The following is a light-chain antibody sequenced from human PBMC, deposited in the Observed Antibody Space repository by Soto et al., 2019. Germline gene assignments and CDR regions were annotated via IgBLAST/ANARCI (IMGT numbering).Light chain of an antibody. CDR1: QTISIY. CDR3: QESDSFPYT. Sequence: DIGMTQSPSSLSASVGDRVTITCRASQTISIYLNWYQVKPGKAPNLLIYGATRLQTGVPSRFTGSGSGTEFSLTITSLQPEDLATYFCQESDSFPYTFGQGTRLEIK. J-gene: IGKJ2*01. CDR2: GAT. V-gene: IGKV1-39*01.